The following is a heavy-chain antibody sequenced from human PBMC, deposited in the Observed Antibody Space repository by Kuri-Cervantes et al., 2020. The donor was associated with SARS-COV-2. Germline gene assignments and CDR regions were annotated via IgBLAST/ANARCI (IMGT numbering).Heavy chain of an antibody. CDR2: ISVSGTTM. CDR3: VRKGDS. CDR1: GLTFSHAW. V-gene: IGHV3-48*01. Sequence: GGSLRLSCAASGLTFSHAWMTWVRQAPGKGLEWVSYISVSGTTMYYADSVKGRFTIYRDNAKNSLYLQMNSLRADDTAVYYCVRKGDSWGQGTLVTVSS. J-gene: IGHJ4*02.